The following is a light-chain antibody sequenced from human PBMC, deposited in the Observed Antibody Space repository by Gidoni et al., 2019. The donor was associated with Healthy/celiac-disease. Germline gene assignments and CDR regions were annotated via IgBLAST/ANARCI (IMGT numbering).Light chain of an antibody. CDR3: QQYYSTPQPP. J-gene: IGKJ4*01. CDR1: QGVLYSSNNKNY. CDR2: WAS. Sequence: DIVMTQSPDFLAVSLGERATINCKSSQGVLYSSNNKNYLAWYQQKPGQPPKLLISWASTRESGVPHRFTGSGSGTDFTLTLTTLHAEDVSVYYCQQYYSTPQPPFGGGTKVEIK. V-gene: IGKV4-1*01.